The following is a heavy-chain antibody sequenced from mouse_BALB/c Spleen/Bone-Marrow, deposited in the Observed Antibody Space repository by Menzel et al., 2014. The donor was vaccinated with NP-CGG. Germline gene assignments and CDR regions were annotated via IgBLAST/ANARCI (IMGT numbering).Heavy chain of an antibody. CDR2: SRNKAKYYTT. CDR3: ARDVGYGNYFVY. V-gene: IGHV7-1*02. Sequence: EAQVVESGGGLVQPGDSLRLSCATSGFTFSDFYTEWVRQPPGKRLEWIAASRNKAKYYTTEYSASVKGRFIVSRDTSQSVLYLQMNALRAEGTAIYYCARDVGYGNYFVYWGQGTLVTVSA. J-gene: IGHJ3*01. D-gene: IGHD2-10*02. CDR1: GFTFSDFY.